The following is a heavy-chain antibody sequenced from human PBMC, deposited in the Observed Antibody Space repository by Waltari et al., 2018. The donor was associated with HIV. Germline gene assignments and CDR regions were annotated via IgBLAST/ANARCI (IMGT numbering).Heavy chain of an antibody. CDR2: IIPLFGEA. D-gene: IGHD3-22*01. CDR3: ARVPDRSGYQRYAMDV. Sequence: QVQLVQSGAEVKKPGYSVKVPCKASGGTDSSSDTSWVRQAPGQGLEWMGAIIPLFGEANYAQKFQGRLTITADESTSTAYMELSSLRSEDTAVYYCARVPDRSGYQRYAMDVWGQGTTVTVS. CDR1: GGTDSSSD. V-gene: IGHV1-69*01. J-gene: IGHJ6*02.